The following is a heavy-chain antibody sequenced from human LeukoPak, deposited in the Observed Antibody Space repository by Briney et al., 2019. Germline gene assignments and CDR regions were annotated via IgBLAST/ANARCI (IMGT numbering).Heavy chain of an antibody. J-gene: IGHJ4*02. V-gene: IGHV4-39*07. Sequence: SETLSLTCTVSGGSISSSSYYWGWIRQPPGKGLEWIGSIYYSGSTYYNPSLKSRVTISVDTSKNQFSLKLSSVTAADTAVYYCARDTSQPGIAAAGGSHWGQGTLVTVSS. CDR1: GGSISSSSYY. CDR2: IYYSGST. CDR3: ARDTSQPGIAAAGGSH. D-gene: IGHD6-13*01.